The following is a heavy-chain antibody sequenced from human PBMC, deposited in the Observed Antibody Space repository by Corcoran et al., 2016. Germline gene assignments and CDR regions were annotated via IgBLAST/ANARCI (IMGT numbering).Heavy chain of an antibody. CDR2: IYYSGSP. CDR1: GGSISSSSYY. D-gene: IGHD3-3*01. V-gene: IGHV4-39*01. CDR3: ARLGAYYVDY. Sequence: QLQLQESGPGLVKPSETLSLTCTVSGGSISSSSYYWGWIRQPPGKGLEWIGSIYYSGSPYYNPALKSRVTISVDTSKNQFSLKLSSVTAADTAGYYGARLGAYYVDYWGQGTLVTVSS. J-gene: IGHJ4*02.